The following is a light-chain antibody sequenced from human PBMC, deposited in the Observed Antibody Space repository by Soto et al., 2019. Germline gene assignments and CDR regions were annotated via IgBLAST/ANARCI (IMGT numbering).Light chain of an antibody. CDR3: QQGYT. CDR1: QSLAGRY. V-gene: IGKV3-20*01. CDR2: GAS. J-gene: IGKJ3*01. Sequence: EIVLTQSPGTLSLSPGERATLSCRASQSLAGRYLAWYQQKPGQAPRLLIYGASSRATDIPDRFSGSGSGTDFTLTITRLEPEDYAVYFCQQGYTFGPGTKVDI.